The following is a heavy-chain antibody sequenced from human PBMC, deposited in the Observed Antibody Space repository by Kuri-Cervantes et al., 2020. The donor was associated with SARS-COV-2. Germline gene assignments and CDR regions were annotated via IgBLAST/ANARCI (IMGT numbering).Heavy chain of an antibody. J-gene: IGHJ4*02. V-gene: IGHV3-43*01. CDR1: GFTFDDYT. D-gene: IGHD7-27*01. Sequence: GGSLRLSCAASGFTFDDYTMHWVRQAPGKGLEWLSLISWDGTSTYYADSVKGRFTISRDNSKNSLYLQMNSLRSEDTALYYCAKEWPTGDGLGFDYWGQGTLVTVSS. CDR2: ISWDGTST. CDR3: AKEWPTGDGLGFDY.